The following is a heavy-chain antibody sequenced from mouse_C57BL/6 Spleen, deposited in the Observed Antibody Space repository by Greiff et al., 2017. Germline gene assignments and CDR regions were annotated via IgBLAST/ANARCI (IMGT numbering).Heavy chain of an antibody. CDR2: IHPNSGST. CDR1: GYTFTSYW. V-gene: IGHV1-64*01. CDR3: ARYRGGSSLYYFDY. D-gene: IGHD1-1*01. J-gene: IGHJ2*01. Sequence: QVQLKQPGAELVKPGASVKLSCKASGYTFTSYWMHWVKQRPGQGLEWIGMIHPNSGSTNYNEKFKSKATLTVDKSSSTAYMQLSSLTSEDSAVYYCARYRGGSSLYYFDYWGQGTTLTVSS.